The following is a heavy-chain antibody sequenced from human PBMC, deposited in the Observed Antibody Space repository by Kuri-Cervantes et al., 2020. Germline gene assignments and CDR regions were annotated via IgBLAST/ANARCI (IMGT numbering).Heavy chain of an antibody. CDR1: AYSISGAYS. CDR3: ARLVYSSSSFFDP. D-gene: IGHD6-6*01. Sequence: SETLSLTCSVSAYSISGAYSWGWIRQPPGKGLEWIGYIYYSGSTNYNPSLKSRVTISVDTSKNQFSLKLSSVTAADTAVYYCARLVYSSSSFFDPWGQGTLVTVSS. J-gene: IGHJ5*02. CDR2: IYYSGST. V-gene: IGHV4-61*08.